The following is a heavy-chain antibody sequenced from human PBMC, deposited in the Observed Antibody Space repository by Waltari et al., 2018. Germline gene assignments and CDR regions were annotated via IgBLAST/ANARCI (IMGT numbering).Heavy chain of an antibody. CDR3: ARSARWGYQLLY. CDR2: RNDSGRP. V-gene: IGHV4-34*01. Sequence: QVQLQQWGAGLLKPSETLSLTCAVYGGSFSGYSWSWIRQPPGKGLAWIGERNDSGRPNYNPSLKSRVTISVEPSKNQCSMKLRAVTAADTAVYDWARSARWGYQLLYWGQGALVTVSS. D-gene: IGHD2-2*01. J-gene: IGHJ4*02. CDR1: GGSFSGYS.